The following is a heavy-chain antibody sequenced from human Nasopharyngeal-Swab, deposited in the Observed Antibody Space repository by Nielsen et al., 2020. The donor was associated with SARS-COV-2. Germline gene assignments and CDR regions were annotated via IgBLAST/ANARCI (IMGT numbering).Heavy chain of an antibody. CDR3: AKAGEYYDFWSGYHPAAYYYMDV. CDR1: GFTFRSYP. Sequence: GGSLRPSFAASGFTFRSYPMSWVPKPPGKGRNWASAISGSGGSTYYADSVKGRFTISRDNSKNTLYLQMNSLRAEDTAVYYCAKAGEYYDFWSGYHPAAYYYMDVWGKGTTVTVSS. J-gene: IGHJ6*03. V-gene: IGHV3-23*01. CDR2: ISGSGGST. D-gene: IGHD3-3*01.